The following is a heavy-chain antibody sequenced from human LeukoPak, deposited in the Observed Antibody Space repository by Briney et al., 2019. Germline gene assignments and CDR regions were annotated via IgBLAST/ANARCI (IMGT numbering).Heavy chain of an antibody. V-gene: IGHV3-30*01. J-gene: IGHJ6*03. D-gene: IGHD6-19*01. CDR3: GKSSGGWQWLDHYYYYYYMDV. CDR2: ISYDESNK. CDR1: GFTFSSYA. Sequence: GGSLRLSCAASGFTFSSYAMHWVRQAPGKGLEWVAVISYDESNKYYADSVKGRFTISRDNSKNTLYLQMNSLRAEDTAVYYCGKSSGGWQWLDHYYYYYYMDVWGKGTTVTVSS.